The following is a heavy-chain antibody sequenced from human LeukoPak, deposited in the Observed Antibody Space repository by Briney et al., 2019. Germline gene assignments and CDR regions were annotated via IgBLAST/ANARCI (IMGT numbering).Heavy chain of an antibody. V-gene: IGHV3-23*01. CDR2: IGGRGDSI. CDR3: AKGRWTGSQRLFDF. J-gene: IGHJ4*02. CDR1: GLTFKIYS. D-gene: IGHD6-25*01. Sequence: GGSLRLSCAASGLTFKIYSMHWVRQAPGKGLEWVAVIGGRGDSIFYADSVKGRLTISRDNSKNTLYLQMTSLRAEDTAVYYCAKGRWTGSQRLFDFWGQGTLVTVSS.